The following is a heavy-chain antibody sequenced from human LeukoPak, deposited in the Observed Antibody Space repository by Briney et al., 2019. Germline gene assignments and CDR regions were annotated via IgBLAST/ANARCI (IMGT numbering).Heavy chain of an antibody. CDR2: ISGNAGST. CDR3: ARHRSSWLIDY. CDR1: GFTLSSYA. V-gene: IGHV3-23*01. Sequence: GGSLRLSCAASGFTLSSYAMSWVRQAPGKGLEWVSLISGNAGSTYYADSVKGRFTISRDITKNTLYLQMNSLRAEDTAVYYCARHRSSWLIDYWGQGTLVTVSS. D-gene: IGHD6-6*01. J-gene: IGHJ4*02.